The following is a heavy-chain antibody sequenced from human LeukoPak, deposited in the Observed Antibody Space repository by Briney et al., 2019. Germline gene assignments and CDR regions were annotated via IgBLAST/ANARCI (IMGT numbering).Heavy chain of an antibody. J-gene: IGHJ5*02. CDR3: ARGGGPDYYDSSGYHTLEFDP. D-gene: IGHD3-22*01. CDR1: GYTFTSYY. V-gene: IGHV1-46*01. CDR2: INPSGGST. Sequence: GASVKVSCEASGYTFTSYYMHWVRQAPGQGLEWMGIINPSGGSTSYAQKFQGRVTMTRDTSTSTVYMELSSLRSEDTAVYYCARGGGPDYYDSSGYHTLEFDPWGQGTLVTVSS.